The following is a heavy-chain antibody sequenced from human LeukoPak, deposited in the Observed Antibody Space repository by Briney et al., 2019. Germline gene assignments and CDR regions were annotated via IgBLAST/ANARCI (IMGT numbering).Heavy chain of an antibody. CDR2: ISSSSSYI. J-gene: IGHJ3*02. CDR1: GFTFSSYN. Sequence: PGGSLRLSCAASGFTFSSYNMNWVRQAPGKGLEWVSPISSSSSYIYYADSVKGRFTIPRGNAKNSLYLQMNSLGAEDTAVYYCAGQWEPGVTDAFDIWGQGTMVTVSS. CDR3: AGQWEPGVTDAFDI. V-gene: IGHV3-21*01. D-gene: IGHD1-26*01.